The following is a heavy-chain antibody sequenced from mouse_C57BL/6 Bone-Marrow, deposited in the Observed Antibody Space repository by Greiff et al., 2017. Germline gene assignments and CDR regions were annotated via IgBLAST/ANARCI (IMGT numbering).Heavy chain of an antibody. CDR1: GYSFTDYN. J-gene: IGHJ3*01. V-gene: IGHV1-39*01. D-gene: IGHD3-3*01. Sequence: VHVKQSGPELVKPGASVKISCKASGYSFTDYNMNWVKQSNGKSLEWIGEINPNYGTTSYNQKFKGKATLTVDQSSSTAYMQLNSLTSEDSAVXYCARWRGLAYWGQGTLVTVSA. CDR3: ARWRGLAY. CDR2: INPNYGTT.